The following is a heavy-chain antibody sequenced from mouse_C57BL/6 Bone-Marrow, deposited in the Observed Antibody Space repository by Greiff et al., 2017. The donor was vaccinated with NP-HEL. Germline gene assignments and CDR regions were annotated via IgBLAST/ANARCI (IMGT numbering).Heavy chain of an antibody. J-gene: IGHJ2*01. CDR3: ANGVIYYYGSSPLGY. D-gene: IGHD1-1*01. V-gene: IGHV1-81*01. CDR1: GYTFTSYG. CDR2: IYPRSGNT. Sequence: QVHVKQSGAELARPGASVKLSCKASGYTFTSYGISWVKQRTGQGLEWIGEIYPRSGNTYYNEKFKGKATLTADKSSSTAYMELRSLTSEDSAVYFCANGVIYYYGSSPLGYWGQGTTLTVSS.